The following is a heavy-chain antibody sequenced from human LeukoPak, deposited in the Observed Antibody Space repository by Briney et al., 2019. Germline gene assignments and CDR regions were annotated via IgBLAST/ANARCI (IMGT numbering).Heavy chain of an antibody. Sequence: PGGSLRLSCAASGFTVNNNYMTWVRQAPGKGLDWVSVIDSDGNTYYADSVMGGFSISRDNSKNMVFLQMNSLRAEDTAVYYCARGLHDLWRGHMGYWGQGTLVTVSS. CDR1: GFTVNNNY. V-gene: IGHV3-53*01. CDR2: IDSDGNT. J-gene: IGHJ4*02. CDR3: ARGLHDLWRGHMGY. D-gene: IGHD3-3*01.